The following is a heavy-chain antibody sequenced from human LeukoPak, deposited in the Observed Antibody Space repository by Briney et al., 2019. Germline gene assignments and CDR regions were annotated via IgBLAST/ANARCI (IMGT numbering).Heavy chain of an antibody. V-gene: IGHV3-48*02. Sequence: QPGGSLRLSCAASGFTFSSYSMNWVRQAPGKGLEWVSYISSSSTIYYADSVKGRFTISRDKNSLYLQMNSLRDEDTAVYYCARGMTMKGDGMDVWGQGTTVTVSS. D-gene: IGHD4/OR15-4a*01. CDR3: ARGMTMKGDGMDV. CDR1: GFTFSSYS. J-gene: IGHJ6*02. CDR2: ISSSSTI.